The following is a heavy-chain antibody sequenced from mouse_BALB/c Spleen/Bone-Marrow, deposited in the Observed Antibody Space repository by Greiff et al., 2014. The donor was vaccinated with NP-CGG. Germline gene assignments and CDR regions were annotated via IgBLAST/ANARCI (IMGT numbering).Heavy chain of an antibody. CDR2: IYPGDGDT. V-gene: IGHV1-82*01. Sequence: QVQLQQSGPELVKPGASVKISCKTSGYAFSSSCMNWVKQRPGQGLEWIGRIYPGDGDTNYNGKFKGKATLTADKSSSTAYMQLSSLTSVDSAVYFCARTYYPYFDYWGQGTTLTVSS. CDR1: GYAFSSSC. CDR3: ARTYYPYFDY. J-gene: IGHJ2*01. D-gene: IGHD1-1*01.